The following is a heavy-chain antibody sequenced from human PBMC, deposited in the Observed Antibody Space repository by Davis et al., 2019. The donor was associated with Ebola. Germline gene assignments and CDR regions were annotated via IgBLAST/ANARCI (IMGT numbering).Heavy chain of an antibody. CDR3: AREATVLLWFEELFETRGYSYMDV. CDR1: GCTCSTSW. J-gene: IGHJ6*03. CDR2: IKKVGSEK. Sequence: GESPKTSCAAPGCTCSTSWMNWVRQAPGKGLERVANIKKVGSEKYYVDSGKGRFSISRDNAKNSLELQMNSLRAEDTAVYYCAREATVLLWFEELFETRGYSYMDVWGKGTTVTVSS. V-gene: IGHV3-7*03. D-gene: IGHD3-10*01.